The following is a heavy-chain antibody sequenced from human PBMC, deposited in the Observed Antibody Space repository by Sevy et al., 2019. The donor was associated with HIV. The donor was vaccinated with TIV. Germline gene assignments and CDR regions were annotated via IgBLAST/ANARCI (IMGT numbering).Heavy chain of an antibody. CDR3: ARATYSGYTDY. J-gene: IGHJ4*02. CDR2: IYYSGST. V-gene: IGHV4-31*03. CDR1: GGSISSGGYY. Sequence: SETLSLTCTVSGGSISSGGYYWSWIRQHPGKGLEWIGYIYYSGSTYYNPSLKSRVTISVDTSKNQFSLKLSSVTAADTAEYYCARATYSGYTDYWGQGTLVTVSS. D-gene: IGHD5-12*01.